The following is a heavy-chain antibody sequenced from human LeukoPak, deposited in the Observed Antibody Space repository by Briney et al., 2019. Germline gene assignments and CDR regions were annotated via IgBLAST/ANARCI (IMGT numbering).Heavy chain of an antibody. CDR3: ARLLDYDSSGYPDTFDI. Sequence: SETLSLTCTVSSGSISPNYWTWIRQPPGKGLEWIGYICYSGSTNYYPSLKSRGTISLDTYSNQFSLRLRSVTAADTAVYYCARLLDYDSSGYPDTFDIWGQGTMVTVSS. D-gene: IGHD3-22*01. J-gene: IGHJ3*02. V-gene: IGHV4-59*01. CDR1: SGSISPNY. CDR2: ICYSGST.